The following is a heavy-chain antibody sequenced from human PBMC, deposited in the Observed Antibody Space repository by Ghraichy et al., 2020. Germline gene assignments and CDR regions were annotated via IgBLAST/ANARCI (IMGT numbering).Heavy chain of an antibody. J-gene: IGHJ4*02. CDR2: ISGSGIGT. CDR1: GFTFTNYA. Sequence: GSLNISCAASGFTFTNYAMSWVRQAPGKGLEWVSSISGSGIGTYYADSVKGRFTISRDNSKNTVSLQMNSQKAEDTAVYYCAKTRKNGYNSVNNWGQGTLVTVSS. D-gene: IGHD5-24*01. V-gene: IGHV3-23*01. CDR3: AKTRKNGYNSVNN.